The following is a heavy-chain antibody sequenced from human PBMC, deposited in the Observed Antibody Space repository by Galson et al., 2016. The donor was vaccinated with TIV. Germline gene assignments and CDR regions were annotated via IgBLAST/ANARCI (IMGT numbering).Heavy chain of an antibody. D-gene: IGHD2-2*01. CDR2: IIPMFDTA. J-gene: IGHJ6*02. V-gene: IGHV1-69*06. CDR1: GGTFSSYA. Sequence: SVKVSCKGSGGTFSSYAVGWVRQVPGQGLEWLGGIIPMFDTANYAQKFQGRVTITADKFTSTAYMELRSLRSKDTGIYYCARAGDQLPINYYHYAMDVWGQGTTVTVSS. CDR3: ARAGDQLPINYYHYAMDV.